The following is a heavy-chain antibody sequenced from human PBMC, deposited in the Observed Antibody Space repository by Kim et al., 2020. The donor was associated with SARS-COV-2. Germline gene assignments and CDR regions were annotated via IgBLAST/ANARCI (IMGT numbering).Heavy chain of an antibody. D-gene: IGHD6-6*01. Sequence: RVTISVDTSKNQFSLKLSSVTAADTAVYYCAREAIAARRGGNLKSSGLDYWGQGTLVTVSS. J-gene: IGHJ4*02. CDR3: AREAIAARRGGNLKSSGLDY. V-gene: IGHV4-34*01.